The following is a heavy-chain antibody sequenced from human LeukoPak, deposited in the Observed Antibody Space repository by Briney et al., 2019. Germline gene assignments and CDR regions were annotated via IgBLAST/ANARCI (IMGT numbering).Heavy chain of an antibody. J-gene: IGHJ4*02. CDR1: DYSITSGYY. Sequence: SETPSLTCIVSDYSITSGYYWGWIRQPPGKGLEWIGSIYQTGSTFYNPSLKSRVTISVDTSKNQFSLKLTSVTAADTAVYYCARDRDYYGSGSYGPDYWGRGILVTVSS. CDR3: ARDRDYYGSGSYGPDY. V-gene: IGHV4-38-2*02. D-gene: IGHD3-10*01. CDR2: IYQTGST.